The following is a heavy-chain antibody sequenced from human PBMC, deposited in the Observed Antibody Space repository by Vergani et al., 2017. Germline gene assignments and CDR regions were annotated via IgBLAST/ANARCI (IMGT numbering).Heavy chain of an antibody. J-gene: IGHJ4*02. CDR2: ISGSGGST. Sequence: EVQLVESGGGLVKPGGSLRLSCAASGFTFSSYAMSWVRQAPGKGLEWVSAISGSGGSTYYADSVKGRFTISRDNSKNTLYLQMNSLRAEDTAVYYCARGNSYYYDSSGYDYWGQGTLVTVSS. CDR3: ARGNSYYYDSSGYDY. V-gene: IGHV3-23*04. D-gene: IGHD3-22*01. CDR1: GFTFSSYA.